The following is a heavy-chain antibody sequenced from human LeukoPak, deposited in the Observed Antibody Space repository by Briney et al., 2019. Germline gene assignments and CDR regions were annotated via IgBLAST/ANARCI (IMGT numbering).Heavy chain of an antibody. CDR3: ARSQAAAGPAIYYFDY. J-gene: IGHJ4*02. CDR1: VGTFISYA. CDR2: INQNFGTA. Sequence: GASVKVSFKASVGTFISYAISWVGQAPGQGVEGVGGINQNFGTANYTQKFQGRVTITADDSTSTAYMELSSLRSEDTAVYYCARSQAAAGPAIYYFDYWGQGTLVTVSS. D-gene: IGHD6-13*01. V-gene: IGHV1-69*13.